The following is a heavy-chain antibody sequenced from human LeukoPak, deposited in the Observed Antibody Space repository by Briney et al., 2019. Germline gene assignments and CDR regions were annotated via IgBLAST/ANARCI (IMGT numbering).Heavy chain of an antibody. J-gene: IGHJ4*02. V-gene: IGHV3-9*01. Sequence: QPGGSLRLSCKVSGFTFDDYAMHWVRHTPGKGLEWVSGITWNRDNIGYGDSVKGRFTISRDNVKNVLYLQMNSLRAEDTAVYYCVRGYYAGRGHHFEYWGQGTLVTVSS. CDR3: VRGYYAGRGHHFEY. D-gene: IGHD3-22*01. CDR1: GFTFDDYA. CDR2: ITWNRDNI.